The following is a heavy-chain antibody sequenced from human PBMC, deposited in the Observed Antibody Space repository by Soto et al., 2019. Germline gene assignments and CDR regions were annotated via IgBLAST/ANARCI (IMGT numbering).Heavy chain of an antibody. CDR3: PRDPLLYDSDWYPTWFGP. Sequence: EAQLLESGGGLVQPGGSLRLSCSASGFIFNNYAMSWVRQAPGKGLEWVSGITGYGATTYYAESVMGRFTISRDNSKNTLYLQMSTLTAEDTAFYYCPRDPLLYDSDWYPTWFGPWGQGTLVTVSS. CDR2: ITGYGATT. J-gene: IGHJ5*02. V-gene: IGHV3-23*01. CDR1: GFIFNNYA. D-gene: IGHD6-19*01.